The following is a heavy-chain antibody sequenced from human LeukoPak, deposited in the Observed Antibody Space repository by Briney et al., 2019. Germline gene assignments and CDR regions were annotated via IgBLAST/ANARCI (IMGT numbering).Heavy chain of an antibody. Sequence: PGRSLRLSCAASGFTFSSYGMHWVRQAPGKGLEWVAVISYDGSNKYYADSVRGRFTISRDNSKNTLYLQMNSLRAEDTAVYYCAKDRHIVVVNTYFQHWGQGTLVTVSS. CDR1: GFTFSSYG. D-gene: IGHD2-21*01. CDR2: ISYDGSNK. V-gene: IGHV3-30*18. J-gene: IGHJ1*01. CDR3: AKDRHIVVVNTYFQH.